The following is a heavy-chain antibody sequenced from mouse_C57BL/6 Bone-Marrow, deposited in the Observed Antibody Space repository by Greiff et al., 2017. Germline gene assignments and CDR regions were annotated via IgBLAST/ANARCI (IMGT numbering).Heavy chain of an antibody. CDR2: ILPGSGST. Sequence: QVQLKQSGAELMKPGASVKLSCKATGYTFTGYWIEWVKQRPGHGLEWIGEILPGSGSTNYNEKFKGKATFTADTSSNTAYMQLSSLTTEDSAIYYCARREIYYDYEAWFAYWGQGTLVTVSA. J-gene: IGHJ3*01. D-gene: IGHD2-4*01. V-gene: IGHV1-9*01. CDR1: GYTFTGYW. CDR3: ARREIYYDYEAWFAY.